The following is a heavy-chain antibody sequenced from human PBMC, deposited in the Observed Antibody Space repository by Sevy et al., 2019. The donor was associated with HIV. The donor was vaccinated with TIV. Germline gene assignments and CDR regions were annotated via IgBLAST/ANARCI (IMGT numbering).Heavy chain of an antibody. V-gene: IGHV1-2*02. CDR3: ARLTTMPTSDLYGMDV. J-gene: IGHJ6*02. D-gene: IGHD4-17*01. CDR2: INPNSGVT. CDR1: GYMFTDYY. Sequence: ASVKVSCKASGYMFTDYYIHWVRQAPGQGLEWMAWINPNSGVTNYAQRFQGEVTVTRDTSISTAYMGLSRLRSDDTAIYYCARLTTMPTSDLYGMDVWGQGTTVTVSS.